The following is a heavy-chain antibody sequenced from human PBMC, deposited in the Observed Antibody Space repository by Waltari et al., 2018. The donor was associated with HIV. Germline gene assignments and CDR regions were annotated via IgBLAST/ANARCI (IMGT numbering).Heavy chain of an antibody. V-gene: IGHV4-59*01. J-gene: IGHJ6*03. CDR1: RGSMPNYY. CDR3: ARGQPFMEWSTGHYYHYYLDV. D-gene: IGHD3-3*01. Sequence: QVELQESGPGLVKPSETLSLTCSVSRGSMPNYYWSWLRLSPVKGLEWVGYVYYSGASNSNPSLKSRVTISIDTAKNQFSLQLSSLTPADTAAYFCARGQPFMEWSTGHYYHYYLDVWGKGATVAVSS. CDR2: VYYSGAS.